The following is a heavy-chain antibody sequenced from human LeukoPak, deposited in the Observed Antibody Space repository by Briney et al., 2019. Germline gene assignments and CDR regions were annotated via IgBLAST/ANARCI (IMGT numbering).Heavy chain of an antibody. Sequence: GGPLRLSRAASGFTFSSYAMSWVRQAPGKGLVWVSRINSDGSSTSYADSVKGRFTISRDNAKTTVYLQMNSLRAEDTAVYYCARGSGYYSYDAFDIWGQGTMVTVSS. CDR3: ARGSGYYSYDAFDI. CDR1: GFTFSSYA. D-gene: IGHD3-22*01. J-gene: IGHJ3*02. V-gene: IGHV3-74*01. CDR2: INSDGSST.